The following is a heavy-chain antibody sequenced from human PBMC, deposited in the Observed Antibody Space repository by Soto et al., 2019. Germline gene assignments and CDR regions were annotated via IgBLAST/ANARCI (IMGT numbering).Heavy chain of an antibody. V-gene: IGHV4-39*01. CDR3: AAHDSGGYYAEY. CDR2: IHYSGST. Sequence: QLQLQESGPGLVKPSETLSLTCTVSGDSVTISDYYWGWIRQPPGKGLEWIGSIHYSGSTYYNPSPTSRVTISGDTSKKQFSLKLNSVTAADAAVYYCAAHDSGGYYAEYWGQGTLVTVSA. D-gene: IGHD3-22*01. CDR1: GDSVTISDYY. J-gene: IGHJ4*02.